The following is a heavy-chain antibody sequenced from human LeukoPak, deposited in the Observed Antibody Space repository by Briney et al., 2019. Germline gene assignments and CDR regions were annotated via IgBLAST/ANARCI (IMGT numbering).Heavy chain of an antibody. CDR1: GASVSSHY. V-gene: IGHV4-59*02. J-gene: IGHJ4*02. Sequence: KPSETLSLTCAVSGASVSSHYWTWIRQSPGRGLEWIGHIYHSGTTKYNPSLKSRVTISVDTPKSQFSLKLKSVSAADTAVYYCCAESECGDHDYWGQGTLVIVSS. CDR3: CAESECGDHDY. CDR2: IYHSGTT. D-gene: IGHD2-21*02.